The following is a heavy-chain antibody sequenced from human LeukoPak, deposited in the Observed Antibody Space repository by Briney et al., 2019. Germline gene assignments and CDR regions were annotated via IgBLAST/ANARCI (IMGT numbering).Heavy chain of an antibody. V-gene: IGHV3-30*04. D-gene: IGHD3-16*01. CDR2: IAFDGTEK. Sequence: GRSLRLSCAASGFAFGSYAMHWVRQAPDKGLEWVAVIAFDGTEKYYGNSVRGRFTISRDNSKNTLHLQLNSLRAEDMAVYYCARDLIGGAPDYFDYWGQGTLVTVSS. J-gene: IGHJ4*02. CDR1: GFAFGSYA. CDR3: ARDLIGGAPDYFDY.